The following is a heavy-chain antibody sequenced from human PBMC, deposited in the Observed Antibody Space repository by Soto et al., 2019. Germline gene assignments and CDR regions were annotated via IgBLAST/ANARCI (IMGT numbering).Heavy chain of an antibody. D-gene: IGHD2-15*01. CDR3: ARLVVVAATNYFDY. CDR2: IIPIFGTA. J-gene: IGHJ4*02. Sequence: ASVKVSCKASGGTFSSYAISWVRQAPGQGLEWMGGIIPIFGTANYAQKFQGRVTITADESTSTAYMELSSLRSEDTAVYYCARLVVVAATNYFDYWGQGNLVTVS. CDR1: GGTFSSYA. V-gene: IGHV1-69*13.